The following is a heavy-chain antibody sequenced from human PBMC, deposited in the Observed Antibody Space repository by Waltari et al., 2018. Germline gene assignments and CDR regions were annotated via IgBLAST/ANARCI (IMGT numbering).Heavy chain of an antibody. V-gene: IGHV1-69-2*01. D-gene: IGHD3-3*01. CDR2: LDPENGDT. CDR1: GYTFTDYY. CDR3: SNSMSGPRVQ. J-gene: IGHJ4*02. Sequence: EAQLIQSGAEVTKPGATMRISCKASGYTFTDYYMHWVRQAPGKGLEWVARLDPENGDTEFADNFQGRVTVTADTSTDTVYMELSSLTSDDTAVYYCSNSMSGPRVQWGQGTLITVSS.